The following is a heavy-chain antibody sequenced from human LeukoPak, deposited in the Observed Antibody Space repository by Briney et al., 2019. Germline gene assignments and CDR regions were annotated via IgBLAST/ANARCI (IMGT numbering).Heavy chain of an antibody. Sequence: SVKVSCKASGGTFSSYAISWVRQAPGQGLEWMGRIIPIFGIANYAQKFQGRVTITADKSTSTAYMELSSLRSEDTAVYYCAREGGVTVVRGVIHRNWFDPWGQGTLVTVSS. J-gene: IGHJ5*02. CDR3: AREGGVTVVRGVIHRNWFDP. D-gene: IGHD3-10*01. CDR2: IIPIFGIA. V-gene: IGHV1-69*04. CDR1: GGTFSSYA.